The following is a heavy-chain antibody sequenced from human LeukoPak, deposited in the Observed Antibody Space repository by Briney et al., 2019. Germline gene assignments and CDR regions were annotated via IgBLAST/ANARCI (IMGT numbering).Heavy chain of an antibody. D-gene: IGHD2-2*01. Sequence: SETLSLTCAVSGGSISSSNWWSWVRQPPGKGLEWIGEIYHSGSTNYNPSLKSRVTISVDKSKNQFSLKLSSVTAADTAVYYCARGAYCSSTSCSEKWVLGYWGQGTLVTVSS. CDR2: IYHSGST. V-gene: IGHV4-4*02. CDR1: GGSISSSNW. CDR3: ARGAYCSSTSCSEKWVLGY. J-gene: IGHJ4*02.